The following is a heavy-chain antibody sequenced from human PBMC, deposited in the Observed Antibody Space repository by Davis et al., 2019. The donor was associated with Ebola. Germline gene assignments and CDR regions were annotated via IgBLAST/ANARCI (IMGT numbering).Heavy chain of an antibody. Sequence: SLKIPCTASGFAFDEYALHRVRQAPGKGLEWVSGILRETGSIGYLDSVRGRFTISREHAKNSLYLQMNSLRPEDTALYYCVRDMGVVTAAINYWGQGALVTVSS. CDR2: ILRETGSI. J-gene: IGHJ4*02. CDR1: GFAFDEYA. D-gene: IGHD2-2*02. CDR3: VRDMGVVTAAINY. V-gene: IGHV3-9*01.